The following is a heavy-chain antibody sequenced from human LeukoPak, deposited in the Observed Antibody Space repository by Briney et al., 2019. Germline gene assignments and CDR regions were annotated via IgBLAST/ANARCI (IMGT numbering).Heavy chain of an antibody. Sequence: GGSLRLSCAASGFTFSSYGMSWVRQAPGKGLEWVSGISVSGGGRYYADSVKGRFTISRDNSKNTLYLQMNSLRAEDTAVYYCAKGVSMVFYFDCWGQGTQVTVSS. CDR1: GFTFSSYG. CDR3: AKGVSMVFYFDC. D-gene: IGHD2/OR15-2a*01. V-gene: IGHV3-23*01. CDR2: ISVSGGGR. J-gene: IGHJ4*02.